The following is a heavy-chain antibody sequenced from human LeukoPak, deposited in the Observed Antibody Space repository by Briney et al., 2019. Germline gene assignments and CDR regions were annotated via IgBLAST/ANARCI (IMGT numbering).Heavy chain of an antibody. V-gene: IGHV4-31*03. J-gene: IGHJ5*02. CDR2: VHNSGST. D-gene: IGHD3-10*01. CDR3: ARGAWSSASGSYHRRNKWFDP. CDR1: GGSINSGYY. Sequence: SETLSLTCLVSGGSINSGYYWNWIRQLPGKGLEWIGFVHNSGSTYYNPSLESRHTISMDTSKNQISLRLSSVTAADTAVYYCARGAWSSASGSYHRRNKWFDPWGQGILVTVSS.